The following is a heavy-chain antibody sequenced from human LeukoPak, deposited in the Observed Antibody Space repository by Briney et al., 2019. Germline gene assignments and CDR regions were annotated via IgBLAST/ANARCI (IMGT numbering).Heavy chain of an antibody. CDR2: INAGNGNT. D-gene: IGHD2-2*01. Sequence: GTSVKVSCKASGYTSTSYTMHWVRQAPGQRLEWMGWINAGNGNTKYSQKFQGRVTITRDTSASTAYMELSSLRSEDTAVYYCAREGCSSTSCYAGSLDIWGQGTMVTVSS. V-gene: IGHV1-3*01. CDR1: GYTSTSYT. CDR3: AREGCSSTSCYAGSLDI. J-gene: IGHJ3*02.